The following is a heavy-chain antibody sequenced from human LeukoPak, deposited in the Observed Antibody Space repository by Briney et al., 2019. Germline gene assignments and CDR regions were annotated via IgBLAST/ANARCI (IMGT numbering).Heavy chain of an antibody. D-gene: IGHD4-23*01. Sequence: ASVKVSCKASGYTFTSYYMHWVRQAPGQGLEWMGIINPSGGSTSYAQKFQGRVIMTRDMSTTTDYMELSSLRSEDTAVYYCARDNSIGGRGWWFDPWGQGTLVTVSS. J-gene: IGHJ5*02. CDR1: GYTFTSYY. CDR3: ARDNSIGGRGWWFDP. CDR2: INPSGGST. V-gene: IGHV1-46*01.